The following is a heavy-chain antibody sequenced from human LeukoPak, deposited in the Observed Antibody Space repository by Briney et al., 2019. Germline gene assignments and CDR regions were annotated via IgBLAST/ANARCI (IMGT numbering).Heavy chain of an antibody. CDR1: GFTFGDYA. CDR2: ISGSGGKT. D-gene: IGHD3/OR15-3a*01. CDR3: AKDWTGTKPFDL. Sequence: GGSLRLSCTASGFTFGDYAMSWFRQAPGKGLEWGSGISGSGGKTYYADSVKGRFTISRDNFKNTLYLQMNSLRAEDTAVYYCAKDWTGTKPFDLWGRGTLVTVSS. V-gene: IGHV3-23*01. J-gene: IGHJ2*01.